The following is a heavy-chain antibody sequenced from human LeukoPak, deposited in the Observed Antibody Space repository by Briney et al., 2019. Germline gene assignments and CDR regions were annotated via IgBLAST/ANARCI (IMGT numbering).Heavy chain of an antibody. CDR1: GFTFGDYY. J-gene: IGHJ5*02. D-gene: IGHD1-26*01. CDR2: ISSSGSTI. Sequence: GGSLRLSCAASGFTFGDYYMSWIRQAPGKGLEWVSYISSSGSTIYYADSVKGRFTISRDNAKNSLYLQMNSLRAEDTAVYYCARDLGVADPGWFDPWGQGTLVTVSS. V-gene: IGHV3-11*01. CDR3: ARDLGVADPGWFDP.